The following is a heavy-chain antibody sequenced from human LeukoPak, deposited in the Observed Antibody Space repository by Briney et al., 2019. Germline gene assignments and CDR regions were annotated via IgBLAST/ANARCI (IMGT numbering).Heavy chain of an antibody. Sequence: GGSLRLSCAASGFIFSSYAMHWVRQAPGKGLEWVSVIYSGGSTYYADSVKGRFTISRDNSKNTLYLQMNSLRAEDTAVYYCARDGPDLRSFDYWGQGTLVTVSS. CDR2: IYSGGST. CDR3: ARDGPDLRSFDY. CDR1: GFIFSSYA. D-gene: IGHD1-14*01. J-gene: IGHJ4*02. V-gene: IGHV3-66*01.